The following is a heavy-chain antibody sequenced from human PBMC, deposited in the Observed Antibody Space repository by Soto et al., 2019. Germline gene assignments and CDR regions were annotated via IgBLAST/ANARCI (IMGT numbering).Heavy chain of an antibody. V-gene: IGHV4-39*01. J-gene: IGHJ6*02. CDR3: ARLVGYGMDV. Sequence: PSETLSLTCTVSGGSISSSSYYWGWIRQPPGKGLEWIGSIYYSGSTYYNPSLKSRVTISVDTSKNQFSLKLSSVTAADTAVYYCARLVGYGMDVWGQGPTVTVS. CDR2: IYYSGST. D-gene: IGHD2-21*01. CDR1: GGSISSSSYY.